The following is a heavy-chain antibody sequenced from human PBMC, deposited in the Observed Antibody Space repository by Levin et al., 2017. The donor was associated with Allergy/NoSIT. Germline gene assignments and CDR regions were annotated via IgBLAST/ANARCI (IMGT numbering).Heavy chain of an antibody. V-gene: IGHV4-34*01. CDR3: ARGGVRGWLDY. CDR1: GGSFSGYY. CDR2: INHSGST. Sequence: SETLSLTCAVYGGSFSGYYWSWIRQPPGKGLEWIGEINHSGSTNYNPSLKSRVTISVDTSKNQFSLKLSSVTAADTAVYYCARGGVRGWLDYWGQGTLVTVSS. D-gene: IGHD6-19*01. J-gene: IGHJ4*02.